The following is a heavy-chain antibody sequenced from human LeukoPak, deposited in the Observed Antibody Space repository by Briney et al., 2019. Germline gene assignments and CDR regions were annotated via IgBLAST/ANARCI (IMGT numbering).Heavy chain of an antibody. CDR3: ARHTLVGARNAFDI. D-gene: IGHD1-26*01. V-gene: IGHV4-61*05. CDR1: GGSISSSSYY. Sequence: PSETLSLTCTVSGGSISSSSYYWGWTRQPPGKGLEWIGYSYYSGSTNYNPSLKSRVTISVDTSKSQFSLNLSSVSATDTAVYYCARHTLVGARNAFDIWGQGTMVTISS. J-gene: IGHJ3*02. CDR2: SYYSGST.